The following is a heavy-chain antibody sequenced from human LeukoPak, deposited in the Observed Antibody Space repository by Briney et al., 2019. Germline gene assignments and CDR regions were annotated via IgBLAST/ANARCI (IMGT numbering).Heavy chain of an antibody. CDR1: GYTFTSYT. J-gene: IGHJ3*02. V-gene: IGHV1-69*02. CDR2: IIPILGIA. Sequence: SVKVSCKASGYTFTSYTISWVRQAPGQGLEWMGRIIPILGIANYAQKFQGRVTITADKSTSTAYMELSSLRSEDTAVYYCASIYDFWSGYLGHDAFDIWGQGTMVTVSS. D-gene: IGHD3-3*01. CDR3: ASIYDFWSGYLGHDAFDI.